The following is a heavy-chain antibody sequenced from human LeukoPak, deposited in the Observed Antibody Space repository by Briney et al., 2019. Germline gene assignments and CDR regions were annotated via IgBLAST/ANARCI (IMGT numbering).Heavy chain of an antibody. Sequence: GGSLRRSCAASGFTFDDYAMHWVRQAPGKGLEWVAVIWYDGSNKYYADSVKGRFTISRDNSKNTLYLQMNSLRAEDTAVYYCAREGSAVLPDAPDYWGQGTLVTVSS. J-gene: IGHJ4*02. D-gene: IGHD6-13*01. CDR2: IWYDGSNK. V-gene: IGHV3-33*08. CDR3: AREGSAVLPDAPDY. CDR1: GFTFDDYA.